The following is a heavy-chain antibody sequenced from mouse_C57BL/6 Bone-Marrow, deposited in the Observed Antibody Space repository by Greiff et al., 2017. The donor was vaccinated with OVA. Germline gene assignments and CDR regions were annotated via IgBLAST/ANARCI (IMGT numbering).Heavy chain of an antibody. CDR1: GYTFTSYW. Sequence: VQLQQPGAELVMPGASVKLSCKASGYTFTSYWMHWVKQRPGQGLEWIGEIDPSDSYTNYNQKFKGKSTLTVDKSSSTAYMQLSSLTSEDSAVYYCARDGYYPYWYFDVWGTGTTGTVSS. V-gene: IGHV1-69*01. CDR2: IDPSDSYT. J-gene: IGHJ1*03. CDR3: ARDGYYPYWYFDV. D-gene: IGHD2-3*01.